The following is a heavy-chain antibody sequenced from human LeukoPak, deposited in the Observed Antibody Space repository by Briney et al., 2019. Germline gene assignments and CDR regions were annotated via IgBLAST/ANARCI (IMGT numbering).Heavy chain of an antibody. Sequence: GGSLRLSCAASGFTFSSYNMNWVRQAPGKGLEWVSYISSSSSTIYYADSVKGRFTVSRDNAKNSLYLQMNSLSDEDTAVYHCARVLGSGWYWFDPWGQGTLVTVSS. V-gene: IGHV3-48*02. J-gene: IGHJ5*02. D-gene: IGHD6-19*01. CDR3: ARVLGSGWYWFDP. CDR2: ISSSSSTI. CDR1: GFTFSSYN.